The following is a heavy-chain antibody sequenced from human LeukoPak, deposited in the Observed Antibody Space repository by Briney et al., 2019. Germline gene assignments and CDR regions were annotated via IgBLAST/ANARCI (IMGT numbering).Heavy chain of an antibody. CDR2: ISFDGYHQ. Sequence: GKSLRLSCAASGFTFRSFAMHWVRQAPGKGLEWVALISFDGYHQFYADSVKGRFIISRDNAKNTFYLQMNSLRVEDTALYYCVKDFYGSGSPPHFDLWGQGTLVPVS. CDR1: GFTFRSFA. CDR3: VKDFYGSGSPPHFDL. V-gene: IGHV3-30*18. D-gene: IGHD3-10*01. J-gene: IGHJ4*02.